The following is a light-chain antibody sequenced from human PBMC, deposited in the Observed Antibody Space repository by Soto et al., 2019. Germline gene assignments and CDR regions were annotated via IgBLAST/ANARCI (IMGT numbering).Light chain of an antibody. V-gene: IGKV1-6*01. CDR2: ATS. CDR3: LQDYNFPYT. J-gene: IGKJ2*01. CDR1: QDIRDD. Sequence: AIQMTQSPSSLSTSVGDRVTITCRASQDIRDDLGWYQQKPGKAPKLLIYATSTLQSGVPSRFSGSGSGTDFTLTISSLQPEDFATYYCLQDYNFPYTFGQGTKLEIK.